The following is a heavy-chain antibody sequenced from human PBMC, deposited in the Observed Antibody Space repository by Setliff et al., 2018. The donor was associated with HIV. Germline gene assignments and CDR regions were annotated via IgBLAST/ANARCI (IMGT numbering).Heavy chain of an antibody. J-gene: IGHJ4*02. CDR2: INPNSDGT. CDR3: ARDGPGAAHFDY. V-gene: IGHV1-2*02. CDR1: GYIFTGHY. D-gene: IGHD3-10*01. Sequence: ASVKVSCKASGYIFTGHYMHGVRQAPGQGLEWMGWINPNSDGTNYAPKFQGRVTMTRDTSINTDYMDLSGLRSHDTAIYYCARDGPGAAHFDYWGQGTLVTVSS.